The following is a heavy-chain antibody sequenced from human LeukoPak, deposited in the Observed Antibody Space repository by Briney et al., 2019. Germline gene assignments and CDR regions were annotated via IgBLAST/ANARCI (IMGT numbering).Heavy chain of an antibody. Sequence: PGGSLRLSCAASGFTFSSYGMHWVRQAPGKGLEWVAVISNDGSTKKYADSVKGRFTISRDNSKNTLYAQMNSLRADDAAVYYCAKGRSSYPMDYIFDFWGQGTLVTVSS. V-gene: IGHV3-30*18. D-gene: IGHD3-16*02. CDR2: ISNDGSTK. J-gene: IGHJ4*02. CDR3: AKGRSSYPMDYIFDF. CDR1: GFTFSSYG.